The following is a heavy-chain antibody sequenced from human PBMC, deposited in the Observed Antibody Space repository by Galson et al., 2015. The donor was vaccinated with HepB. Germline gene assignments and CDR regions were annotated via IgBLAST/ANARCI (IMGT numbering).Heavy chain of an antibody. V-gene: IGHV3-30-3*01. CDR1: GFTFSSYA. Sequence: SLRLSCAASGFTFSSYAMHWVRQAPGKGLEWVAVISYDGSNKYYADSVKGRFTISRDNSKNTLYLQMNSLRAEDTAVYYCAREYSSGWYYYYGMDVWGQGTTVTVSS. J-gene: IGHJ6*02. CDR3: AREYSSGWYYYYGMDV. CDR2: ISYDGSNK. D-gene: IGHD6-19*01.